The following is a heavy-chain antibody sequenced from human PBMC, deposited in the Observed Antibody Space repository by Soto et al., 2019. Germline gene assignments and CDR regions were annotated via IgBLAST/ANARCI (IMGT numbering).Heavy chain of an antibody. CDR2: ISAYNGNT. Sequence: GSVKGSRQGSGYTLSRYGFRWVRQAPGQGLEWMGWISAYNGNTNYAQKLQGRVTMTTDTSTSTAYMELRSLRSDDTAVYYCARDESDVWGKGTTVTVSS. CDR1: GYTLSRYG. J-gene: IGHJ6*04. V-gene: IGHV1-18*01. CDR3: ARDESDV.